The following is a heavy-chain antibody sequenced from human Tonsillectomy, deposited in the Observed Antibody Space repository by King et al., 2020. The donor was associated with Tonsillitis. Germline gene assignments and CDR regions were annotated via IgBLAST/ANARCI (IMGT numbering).Heavy chain of an antibody. V-gene: IGHV3-43*01. J-gene: IGHJ3*01. D-gene: IGHD5-12*01. CDR3: ATFLRGYSSYEDSTFDL. Sequence: VQLVESGGVVVQPGGSLRVSCAASGFTFDDYTMHWVRQAPGKGLEWVSLISWDGGRAYYVDSVKGRFTISRDNSKNSLYLQMNSLRTEDTALYYCATFLRGYSSYEDSTFDLWGQGTMVTVSS. CDR1: GFTFDDYT. CDR2: ISWDGGRA.